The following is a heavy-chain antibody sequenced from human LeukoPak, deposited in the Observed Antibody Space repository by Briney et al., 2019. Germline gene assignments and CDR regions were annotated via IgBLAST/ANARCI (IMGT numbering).Heavy chain of an antibody. CDR2: ISSASGTI. V-gene: IGHV3-48*03. CDR3: ARSTELSDPYFYYGMDV. J-gene: IGHJ6*02. D-gene: IGHD1-26*01. Sequence: GGSLRLSCAASGFSFRSFVMSWVRQAPGKGLECIAYISSASGTIYHADSVKGRFTISRDNANNSLYLQMNSLRAEDTATYYCARSTELSDPYFYYGMDVWGQGTTVTVSS. CDR1: GFSFRSFV.